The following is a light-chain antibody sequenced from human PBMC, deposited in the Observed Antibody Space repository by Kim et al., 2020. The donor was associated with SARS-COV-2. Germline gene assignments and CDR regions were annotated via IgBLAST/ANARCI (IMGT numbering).Light chain of an antibody. CDR2: DAS. Sequence: GDSVTITCRASQSISSWLAWYQQKPGNAPKVLIYDASSLKSGVPSRFSGSGSGTEFTLTISSLQPDDFATYYCQQYNSDSSVTFGGGT. CDR3: QQYNSDSSVT. J-gene: IGKJ4*01. CDR1: QSISSW. V-gene: IGKV1-5*01.